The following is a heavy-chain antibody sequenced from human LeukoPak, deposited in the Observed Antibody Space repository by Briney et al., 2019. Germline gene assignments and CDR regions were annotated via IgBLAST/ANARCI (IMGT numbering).Heavy chain of an antibody. CDR2: ISGSGGST. CDR3: AKDPHSYVAYNWFDP. V-gene: IGHV3-23*01. D-gene: IGHD2-21*01. Sequence: PGGSLRLSCAASGFTFSSYGMSWVRQAPGKGLEWVSAISGSGGSTYYADSVKGRFTISRDNSKNTLYLQMNSLRAEDTAVYYCAKDPHSYVAYNWFDPWGQGTLVTVSS. CDR1: GFTFSSYG. J-gene: IGHJ5*02.